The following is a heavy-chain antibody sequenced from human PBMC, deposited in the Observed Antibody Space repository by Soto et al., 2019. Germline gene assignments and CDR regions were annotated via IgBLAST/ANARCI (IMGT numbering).Heavy chain of an antibody. V-gene: IGHV1-2*02. CDR2: INPNSGGT. Sequence: AAVKVSCKASGYTFTGYYMHWVRQAPGQGLEWMGWINPNSGGTNYAQKFQGRVTMTRDTSISTAHMELSRLRSDDTAVYYCARDPQYYDFCSGYYMNLRPYYYSLDVWGQVSTVTVSS. CDR1: GYTFTGYY. J-gene: IGHJ6*02. CDR3: ARDPQYYDFCSGYYMNLRPYYYSLDV. D-gene: IGHD3-3*01.